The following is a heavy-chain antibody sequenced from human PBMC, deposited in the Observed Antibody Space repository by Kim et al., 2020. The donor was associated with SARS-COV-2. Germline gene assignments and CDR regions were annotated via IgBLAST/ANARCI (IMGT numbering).Heavy chain of an antibody. D-gene: IGHD2-2*01. CDR2: ISNDGRNK. J-gene: IGHJ6*01. V-gene: IGHV3-33*01. CDR3: ARELYCSSSSCLIYYYYDGVVV. CDR1: GFTFSSYG. Sequence: GGSLRLSCAASGFTFSSYGMHWVRQAPGKGLEWVAVISNDGRNKYYADSVKGRFTISRDNSKNSLYLQMNSLRAEDTAVYYCARELYCSSSSCLIYYYYDGVVVWREGATPTDSS.